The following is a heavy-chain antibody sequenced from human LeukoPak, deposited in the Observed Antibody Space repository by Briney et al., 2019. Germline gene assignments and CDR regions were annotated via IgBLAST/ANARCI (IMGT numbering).Heavy chain of an antibody. D-gene: IGHD3-22*01. CDR3: ARDQFSGYYDY. V-gene: IGHV3-7*01. Sequence: PGGSLRLSCAASGFTFSSYWMTWGRQAPTKGLEWVANIKEDGTEKFYVDSVKGRFTISRDNAKNSLYLQINSLRAEDTAVYYCARDQFSGYYDYWGQGTLVTVSS. J-gene: IGHJ4*02. CDR2: IKEDGTEK. CDR1: GFTFSSYW.